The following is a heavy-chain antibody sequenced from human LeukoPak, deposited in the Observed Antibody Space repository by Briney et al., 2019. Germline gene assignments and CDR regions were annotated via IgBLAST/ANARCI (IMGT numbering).Heavy chain of an antibody. CDR1: GFTFSGYA. D-gene: IGHD3-3*01. V-gene: IGHV3-23*01. CDR3: AKGGYYDVTWFDY. Sequence: GGSLRLSCAASGFTFSGYAMSWVRQAPGKGLEWVSAISGSGGSTYYADSVKGRFTISRDSSKNTLYLQMNSLRAEDTAVYYCAKGGYYDVTWFDYWGQGTLVTVSS. CDR2: ISGSGGST. J-gene: IGHJ4*02.